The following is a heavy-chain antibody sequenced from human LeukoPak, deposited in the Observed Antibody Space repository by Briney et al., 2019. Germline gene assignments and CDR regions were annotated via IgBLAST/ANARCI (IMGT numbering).Heavy chain of an antibody. D-gene: IGHD1-14*01. CDR3: AKETPNTGWFDP. J-gene: IGHJ5*02. Sequence: ASVKVSCKASGHTFSTYYLHLERQAPGQWLELMGVINPSGDGTNYPQRFQGRVTLTRDMSTSTVYMELTSLRSEDTAMYYCAKETPNTGWFDPWGQGTLVTVSS. CDR1: GHTFSTYY. CDR2: INPSGDGT. V-gene: IGHV1-46*01.